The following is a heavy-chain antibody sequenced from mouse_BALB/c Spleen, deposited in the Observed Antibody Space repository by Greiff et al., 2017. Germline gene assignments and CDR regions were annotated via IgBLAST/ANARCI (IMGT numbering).Heavy chain of an antibody. Sequence: EVKLVKSGGGLVKLGGSLKLSCAASGFTFSSYYMPWVRQTPEKRLELVAAINSNGGSTYYPDTVKGRFTISKDNAKDTLYLQMSRLKSEDTALYDCARQTGKWYFDVWGAGTTVTVSS. CDR3: ARQTGKWYFDV. CDR1: GFTFSSYY. D-gene: IGHD4-1*01. V-gene: IGHV5-6-2*01. CDR2: INSNGGST. J-gene: IGHJ1*01.